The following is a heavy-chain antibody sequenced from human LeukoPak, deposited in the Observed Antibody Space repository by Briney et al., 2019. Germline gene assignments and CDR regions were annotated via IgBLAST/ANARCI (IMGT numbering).Heavy chain of an antibody. CDR3: AKDHKNGPEDYVWGSYRYFDY. J-gene: IGHJ4*02. CDR2: ISYDGSNK. D-gene: IGHD3-16*02. V-gene: IGHV3-30*18. CDR1: GFTFSSYG. Sequence: PGGSLRLSCAASGFTFSSYGMHWVRQAPGKGLEWVAVISYDGSNKYYADSVKGRFTISRDNSKNTLYLQMNSLRAEDTAVYYCAKDHKNGPEDYVWGSYRYFDYWGQGTLVTVSS.